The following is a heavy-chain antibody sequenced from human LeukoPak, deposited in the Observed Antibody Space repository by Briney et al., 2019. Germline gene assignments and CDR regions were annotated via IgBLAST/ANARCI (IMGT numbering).Heavy chain of an antibody. V-gene: IGHV3-74*01. J-gene: IGHJ3*02. D-gene: IGHD6-19*01. Sequence: GGSLRLSCAASGFTFSSYWMHWVRQAPGKGLVWVSRINSDGSSTSYADSVKGRFTISRDNAKSTLYLQMNSLRAEDTAVYYCARGRYSSGWYTSDIWGQGTMVTVSS. CDR3: ARGRYSSGWYTSDI. CDR1: GFTFSSYW. CDR2: INSDGSST.